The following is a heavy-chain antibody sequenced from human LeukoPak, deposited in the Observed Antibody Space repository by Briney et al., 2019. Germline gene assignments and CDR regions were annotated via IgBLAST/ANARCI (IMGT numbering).Heavy chain of an antibody. CDR2: IYYRGST. D-gene: IGHD2-15*01. Sequence: SETLSLTCTVSGDSISSSYYYWAWIRQPPGKGLEWIGSIYYRGSTYYNPSLKSRVSMPVDKSKNQFSLKLTSVSAADTAVYYCARGNFVVISGAPPGEFYDYWGLGTLVAVSS. CDR1: GDSISSSYYY. CDR3: ARGNFVVISGAPPGEFYDY. V-gene: IGHV4-39*07. J-gene: IGHJ4*02.